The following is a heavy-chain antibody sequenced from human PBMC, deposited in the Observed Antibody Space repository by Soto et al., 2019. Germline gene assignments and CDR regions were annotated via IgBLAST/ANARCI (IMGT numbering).Heavy chain of an antibody. CDR2: MNPNSGNT. CDR3: ARGWYYGSGRPFDP. Sequence: QVQLVQSGAEVKKPGASVKVSCKASGYTFTSYDINWVRQATGQGLEWMGWMNPNSGNTGYAQKFQGRVTRTRNTSISTAYTELSSLRAEDTAVYYCARGWYYGSGRPFDPWGQGTLVTVSS. J-gene: IGHJ5*02. CDR1: GYTFTSYD. V-gene: IGHV1-8*01. D-gene: IGHD3-10*01.